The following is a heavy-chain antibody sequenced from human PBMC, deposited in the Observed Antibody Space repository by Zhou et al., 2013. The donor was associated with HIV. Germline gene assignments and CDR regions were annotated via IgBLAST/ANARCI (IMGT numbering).Heavy chain of an antibody. Sequence: QVQLVQSGAAVKKPGASVKVSCKPSGYTFTDYYIHWVRQAPGQGLEWMGWINPNSGGTNYAQKFQGRVTMTRDTSISTAYMELSGLRSDDTAVYFCARLEGSGTYFDYWGQGAQVTISS. CDR3: ARLEGSGTYFDY. CDR1: GYTFTDYY. CDR2: INPNSGGT. J-gene: IGHJ4*01. D-gene: IGHD1-26*01. V-gene: IGHV1-2*02.